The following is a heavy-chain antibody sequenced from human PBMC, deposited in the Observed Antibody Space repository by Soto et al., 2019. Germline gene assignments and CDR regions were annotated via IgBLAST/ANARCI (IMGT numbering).Heavy chain of an antibody. CDR1: GGSISSGGYY. CDR2: IYYSGST. CDR3: ARRYGANFDY. V-gene: IGHV4-31*03. D-gene: IGHD2-8*01. Sequence: QVQLQESGPGLVKPSQTLSLTCTVSGGSISSGGYYWSWIRQHPGKGLEWIGYIYYSGSTYYNPFLKSRVNISVVTSKNQVSRKLSSVTAADTAVYYCARRYGANFDYWGQGTLGTVSS. J-gene: IGHJ4*02.